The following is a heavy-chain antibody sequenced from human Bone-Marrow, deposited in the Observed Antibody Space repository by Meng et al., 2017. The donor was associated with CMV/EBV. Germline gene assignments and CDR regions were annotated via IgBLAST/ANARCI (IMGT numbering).Heavy chain of an antibody. CDR1: GFTFTSSA. D-gene: IGHD1-7*01. J-gene: IGHJ5*02. Sequence: ASVKVSCKASGFTFTSSAVHWVRQAPGQGLEWMGIINPSGGSTSYAQKFQGRVTMTRDTSTSTVYMELSSLRSEDTAVYYCARGPLRTYGWFDPWGQGTLVTVSS. V-gene: IGHV1-46*01. CDR2: INPSGGST. CDR3: ARGPLRTYGWFDP.